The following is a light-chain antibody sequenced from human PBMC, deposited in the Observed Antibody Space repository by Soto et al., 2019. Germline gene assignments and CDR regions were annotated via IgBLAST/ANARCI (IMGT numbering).Light chain of an antibody. CDR2: KTS. V-gene: IGKV1-5*03. Sequence: DIQMTQSPSSLSASVGDRVTITCRASQSINTWLAWFQQKPGKAPKLLIYKTSILERGVPSRFSGSGSGTEFTLSITRLQPDDFATYYCQQYRSYWTFGQGTKVDIK. J-gene: IGKJ1*01. CDR3: QQYRSYWT. CDR1: QSINTW.